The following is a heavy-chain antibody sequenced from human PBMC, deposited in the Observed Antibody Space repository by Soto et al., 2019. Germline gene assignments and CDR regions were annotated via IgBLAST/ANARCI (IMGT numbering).Heavy chain of an antibody. V-gene: IGHV3-48*03. J-gene: IGHJ6*02. Sequence: WGSLRLSCAASGFTFSSYEMNWVRQAPWKWLEWVSDISSSGSTIYYADSVKCRFTISRDNAKNSLYLQMNSLRAEDTAVYYCAREGDYYDILTGSFRYYSYGMDVWGQGTTVTVSS. CDR3: AREGDYYDILTGSFRYYSYGMDV. CDR1: GFTFSSYE. D-gene: IGHD3-9*01. CDR2: ISSSGSTI.